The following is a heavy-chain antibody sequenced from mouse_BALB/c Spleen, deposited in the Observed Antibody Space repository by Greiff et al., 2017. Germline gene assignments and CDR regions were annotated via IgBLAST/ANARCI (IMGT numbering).Heavy chain of an antibody. CDR3: ARDGYYGSSPWFAY. J-gene: IGHJ3*01. Sequence: EVKLVESGGGLVKPGGSLKLSCAASGFTFSSYAMSWVRQSPEKRLEWVAEISSGGSYTYYPDTVTGRFTISRGNAKNTLYLEMSSLRSEDTAMYYCARDGYYGSSPWFAYWGQGTLVTVSA. V-gene: IGHV5-9-4*01. CDR2: ISSGGSYT. D-gene: IGHD1-1*01. CDR1: GFTFSSYA.